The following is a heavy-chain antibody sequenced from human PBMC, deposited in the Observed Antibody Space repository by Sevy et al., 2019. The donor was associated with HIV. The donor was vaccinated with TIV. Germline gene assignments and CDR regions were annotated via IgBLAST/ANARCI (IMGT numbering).Heavy chain of an antibody. CDR1: GFTVSSNY. D-gene: IGHD5-18*01. CDR2: IYSDGTT. V-gene: IGHV3-66*01. CDR3: ARGKRGYGYGLNS. Sequence: GGSLRLSCAASGFTVSSNYMTWVRQAPGKGLEGVSVIYSDGTTYHADSVKDRFTISRDNSTNKLYLQMNSRGAEDTAAYYCARGKRGYGYGLNSWGQGTLVTVSS. J-gene: IGHJ4*02.